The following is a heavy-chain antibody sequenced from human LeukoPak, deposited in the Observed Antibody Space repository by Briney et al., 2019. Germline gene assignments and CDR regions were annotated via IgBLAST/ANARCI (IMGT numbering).Heavy chain of an antibody. CDR2: ISSSSSTI. J-gene: IGHJ4*02. CDR1: GFTFSSYS. CDR3: ARDTSIAAAGRVDY. Sequence: GGSLRLSCAASGFTFSSYSMNWVRQAPGKGLEWVSYISSSSSTIYYADSVKGRFTISRDNAKNSLYLQMNSLRAEDTAVYYCARDTSIAAAGRVDYWGQGTLVTVSS. D-gene: IGHD6-13*01. V-gene: IGHV3-48*01.